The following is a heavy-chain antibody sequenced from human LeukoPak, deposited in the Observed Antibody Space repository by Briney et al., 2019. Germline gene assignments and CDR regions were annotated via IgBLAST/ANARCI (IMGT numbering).Heavy chain of an antibody. J-gene: IGHJ3*02. CDR3: AKGNWGSAFDI. CDR2: ITWNSGST. D-gene: IGHD7-27*01. Sequence: PGRSLRLSCAASGFTFNDYTMHWVRQAPGKGLEWVSGITWNSGSTDYADSVDGRFTISRDNAKNSLYLQMNSLRPEDTAFYYRAKGNWGSAFDIWGQGTLVTVSS. CDR1: GFTFNDYT. V-gene: IGHV3-9*01.